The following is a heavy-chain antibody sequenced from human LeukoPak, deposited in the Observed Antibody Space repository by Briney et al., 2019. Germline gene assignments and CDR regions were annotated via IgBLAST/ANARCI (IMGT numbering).Heavy chain of an antibody. V-gene: IGHV1-18*01. CDR1: GYTFTSYG. CDR3: ARDRKTMVRGVRPFDY. Sequence: GASVKVSCTASGYTFTSYGISWVRQAPGQGLEWMGWISAYNGNTNYAQKLQGRVTMTTDTSTSTAYMELRSLRSDDTAVYYCARDRKTMVRGVRPFDYWGQGTLVTVSS. D-gene: IGHD3-10*01. CDR2: ISAYNGNT. J-gene: IGHJ4*02.